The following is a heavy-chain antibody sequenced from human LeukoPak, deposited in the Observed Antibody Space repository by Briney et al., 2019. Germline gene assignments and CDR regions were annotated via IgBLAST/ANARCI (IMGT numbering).Heavy chain of an antibody. Sequence: SETLSLTCTVSGGSISSSSYYWGWIRQPPGKGLEWIGNIYYSGITYYNPSLKSRVTISVDTSKNQFSLKLSSVTAADTAVYYCARLYCSGGTCYSDRGAFDIWGQGTMVTVSS. J-gene: IGHJ3*02. CDR2: IYYSGIT. V-gene: IGHV4-39*07. CDR1: GGSISSSSYY. D-gene: IGHD2-15*01. CDR3: ARLYCSGGTCYSDRGAFDI.